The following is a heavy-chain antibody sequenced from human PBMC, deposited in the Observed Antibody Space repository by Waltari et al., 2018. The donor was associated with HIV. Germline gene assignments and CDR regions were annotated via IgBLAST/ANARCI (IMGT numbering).Heavy chain of an antibody. D-gene: IGHD6-13*01. CDR1: GFTLRSYG. CDR2: IWYDGSKK. V-gene: IGHV3-33*01. CDR3: ARKYSSSWGAPFDY. J-gene: IGHJ4*02. Sequence: QVQLVESGGGVVEPGRSLRRSCATSGFTLRSYGMHWVRQAPGKGLEWVTVIWYDGSKKYYADSVKGRFTISRDNSKNTLYLQMNSLRIEDTAVYYCARKYSSSWGAPFDYWGQGTLVTVSS.